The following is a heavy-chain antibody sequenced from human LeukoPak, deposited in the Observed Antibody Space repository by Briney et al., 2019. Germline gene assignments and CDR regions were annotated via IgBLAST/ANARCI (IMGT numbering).Heavy chain of an antibody. Sequence: ASVKVSCKASGYTFTGYYMHWVRQAPGQGLEWMGWINPNSGGTNYAQKFQGRVTMTRNTSISTAYMELSSLRSEDTAVYYCARALGYCSSTSCSTKGYYYYMDVWGKGTTVTVSS. CDR2: INPNSGGT. D-gene: IGHD2-2*01. V-gene: IGHV1-2*02. CDR3: ARALGYCSSTSCSTKGYYYYMDV. CDR1: GYTFTGYY. J-gene: IGHJ6*03.